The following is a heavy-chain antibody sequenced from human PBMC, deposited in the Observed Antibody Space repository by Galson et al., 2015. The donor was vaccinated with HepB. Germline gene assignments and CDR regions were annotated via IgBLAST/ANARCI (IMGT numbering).Heavy chain of an antibody. CDR3: ARFGYYDTSGYWSDGMDV. CDR2: ITNSGTTL. Sequence: SLRLSCAASGFSFSDYYMTWIRQAPGKGLEWVSYITNSGTTLYYADSVKGRFTISRDNAKNSLYLQMNSLRAEDAAVYYCARFGYYDTSGYWSDGMDVWGQGTTVTVSS. D-gene: IGHD3-22*01. J-gene: IGHJ6*02. CDR1: GFSFSDYY. V-gene: IGHV3-11*01.